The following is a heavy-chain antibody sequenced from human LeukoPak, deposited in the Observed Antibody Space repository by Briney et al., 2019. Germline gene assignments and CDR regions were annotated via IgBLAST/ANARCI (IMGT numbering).Heavy chain of an antibody. Sequence: PGGSLRLSCAASGFTFSSFAMTWVRQAPGKGLEWVSSITGSHGPTYNTDSVKGRCTISRDNSKNTLYLEMNSLRAEDTAVYYCAKARYYFDSSGYSGLDSWGQGTLVTVSS. D-gene: IGHD3-22*01. J-gene: IGHJ4*02. CDR1: GFTFSSFA. CDR2: ITGSHGPT. CDR3: AKARYYFDSSGYSGLDS. V-gene: IGHV3-23*01.